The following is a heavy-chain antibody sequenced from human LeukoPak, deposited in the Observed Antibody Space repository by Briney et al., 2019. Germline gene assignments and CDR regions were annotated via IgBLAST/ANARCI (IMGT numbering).Heavy chain of an antibody. J-gene: IGHJ5*02. CDR3: AKGGGYNWNYNWFDP. CDR2: IYHSGST. V-gene: IGHV4-38-2*02. Sequence: PSETLSLTCTVSGYSISSGYYWGWIRQPPGKGLEWIGSIYHSGSTYYNPSLKSRVTISVDTSKNQFSLKLSSVTAADTAVYYCAKGGGYNWNYNWFDPWGQGTLVTVSS. CDR1: GYSISSGYY. D-gene: IGHD1-7*01.